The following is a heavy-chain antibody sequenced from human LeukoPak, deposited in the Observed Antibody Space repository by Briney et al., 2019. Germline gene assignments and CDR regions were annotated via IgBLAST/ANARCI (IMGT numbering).Heavy chain of an antibody. CDR3: ARDLGYYDSSGYYRGAEYFQH. J-gene: IGHJ1*01. CDR1: GFTVSSNY. CDR2: ISSSGSTL. D-gene: IGHD3-22*01. V-gene: IGHV3-11*01. Sequence: GGSLRLSCAASGFTVSSNYMSWIRQAPGKGLEWVSYISSSGSTLYYADSVKGRFTISRDNAKNSLYLQMNSLRAEDTAVYYCARDLGYYDSSGYYRGAEYFQHWGQGTLVTVSS.